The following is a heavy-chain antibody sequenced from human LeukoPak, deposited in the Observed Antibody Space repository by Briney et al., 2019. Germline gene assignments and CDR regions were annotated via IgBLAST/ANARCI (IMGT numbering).Heavy chain of an antibody. Sequence: GGSLRLSCAASGFTFDDYGMSWVRQAPGKGLEWVSGINWNGGSTGYADFVKGRFTISRDNAKNSLYLQMNSLRAEDTALYYCARTIVLMVYATYFDYWGQGTLVTVSS. CDR2: INWNGGST. CDR3: ARTIVLMVYATYFDY. D-gene: IGHD2-8*01. CDR1: GFTFDDYG. V-gene: IGHV3-20*04. J-gene: IGHJ4*02.